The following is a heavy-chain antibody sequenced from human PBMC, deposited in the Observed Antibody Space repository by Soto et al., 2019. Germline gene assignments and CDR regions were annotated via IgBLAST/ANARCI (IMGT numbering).Heavy chain of an antibody. CDR1: GGTFSTYA. D-gene: IGHD3-16*01. J-gene: IGHJ4*02. V-gene: IGHV1-69*01. Sequence: QVQLVQSGAEVKKPGSSVKVSCKASGGTFSTYAISWVRQAPGQGFEWMGRIIPMFATANYAQKFQGRVTITADDFTNTVYMEVSSLRSEDTAVYYCATGTPNFGAAVDHWGQGTLVTVSS. CDR3: ATGTPNFGAAVDH. CDR2: IIPMFATA.